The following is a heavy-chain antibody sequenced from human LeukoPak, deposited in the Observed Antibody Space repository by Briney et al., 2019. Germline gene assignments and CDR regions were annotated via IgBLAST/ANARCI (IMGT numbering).Heavy chain of an antibody. J-gene: IGHJ4*02. CDR3: ARDTQASRFDH. CDR1: GFTFSSYD. D-gene: IGHD2/OR15-2a*01. V-gene: IGHV3-74*01. CDR2: INSDGSST. Sequence: GGSLRLSCAASGFTFSSYDMHWVRQAPGKGLVWVSRINSDGSSTTYADSVKGRFTISRDNAKNTLYLQMNSLRAEDTAMYYCARDTQASRFDHWGQGTLVTVSS.